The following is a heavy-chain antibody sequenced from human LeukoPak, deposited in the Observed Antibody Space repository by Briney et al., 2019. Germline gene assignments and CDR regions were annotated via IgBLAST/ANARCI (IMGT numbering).Heavy chain of an antibody. D-gene: IGHD5-18*01. CDR3: ATGYTSSYSWDS. V-gene: IGHV3-74*01. J-gene: IGHJ5*01. Sequence: GGSLRLSCAASGFTFSLYYMFWVRQGPGKGLVWVSTVSPDGSSTKYADSVKGRFTISRDNARSTLYLQMNSLRAEDMAVYDCATGYTSSYSWDSWGQGTLVTVSS. CDR1: GFTFSLYY. CDR2: VSPDGSST.